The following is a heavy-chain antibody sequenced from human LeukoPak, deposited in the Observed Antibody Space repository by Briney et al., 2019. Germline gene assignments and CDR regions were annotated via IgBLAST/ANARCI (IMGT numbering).Heavy chain of an antibody. CDR1: GFTFSSYS. D-gene: IGHD5-18*01. Sequence: PGGSLRLSCAASGFTFSSYSMNWVRLAPGKGLEWVSSISSSSSYIYYADSVKGRFTISRDNAKNSLYLQMNSLRAEDTAVYYCARDGIQLWFKGPVGDYWGQGTLVTVSS. CDR3: ARDGIQLWFKGPVGDY. CDR2: ISSSSSYI. V-gene: IGHV3-21*01. J-gene: IGHJ4*02.